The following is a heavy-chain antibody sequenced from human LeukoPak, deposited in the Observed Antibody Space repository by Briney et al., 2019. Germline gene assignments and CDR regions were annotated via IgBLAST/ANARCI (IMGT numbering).Heavy chain of an antibody. CDR1: GFTVSNNY. J-gene: IGHJ4*02. V-gene: IGHV3-53*01. CDR3: VRDQDEDRGSTTFDR. D-gene: IGHD1-26*01. Sequence: GGSLRLSCVVSGFTVSNNYMSWVRQAPRKGLEWVSLIYSGGSTYYADSVKGRFTISRDNSKNTVYLQMNSLRAEDTAMYYCVRDQDEDRGSTTFDRWGQGTLVTVSS. CDR2: IYSGGST.